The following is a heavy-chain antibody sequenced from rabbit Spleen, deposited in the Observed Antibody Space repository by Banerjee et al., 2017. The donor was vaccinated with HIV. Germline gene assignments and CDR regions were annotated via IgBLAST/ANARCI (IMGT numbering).Heavy chain of an antibody. CDR2: INMFTGKS. J-gene: IGHJ4*01. CDR3: ARDLVAAIGWNFNL. D-gene: IGHD5-1*01. CDR1: GLDFSSSYW. V-gene: IGHV1S45*01. Sequence: QEQLVEYGGDLVQPEGSLTLTCKASGLDFSSSYWICWVRQAPGKGLEWIACINMFTGKSVYASWAKGRFIMSRPSSTTVTLQMTSLTVADTATYFCARDLVAAIGWNFNLWGPGTLVTVS.